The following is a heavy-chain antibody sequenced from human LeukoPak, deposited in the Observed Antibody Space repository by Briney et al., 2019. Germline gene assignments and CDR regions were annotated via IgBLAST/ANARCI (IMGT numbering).Heavy chain of an antibody. V-gene: IGHV4-39*01. Sequence: SETLSLTCTVSGGSISSSSYYWGWIRQPPGKGLEWIGSIYYSGSTYYNPSLKSRLTISVDTSKNQFSLKLSSVTAADTAVYYCARHSCSSTSCPFDYWGQGTLVTVSS. D-gene: IGHD2-2*01. CDR3: ARHSCSSTSCPFDY. J-gene: IGHJ4*02. CDR1: GGSISSSSYY. CDR2: IYYSGST.